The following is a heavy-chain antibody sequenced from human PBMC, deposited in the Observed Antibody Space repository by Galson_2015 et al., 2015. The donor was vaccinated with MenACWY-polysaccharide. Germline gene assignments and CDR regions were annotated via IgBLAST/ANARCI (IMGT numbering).Heavy chain of an antibody. CDR1: GFTFSNAW. CDR2: IKSKYDGGTT. D-gene: IGHD1-14*01. CDR3: ISPRNEASFDS. Sequence: SLRLSCAASGFTFSNAWMSWVRQAPGKGLEWVGRIKSKYDGGTTEYAAPVTGRFTISRDDSKNTVYLQMNSLKTEDTAVYFCISPRNEASFDSGSQGTLVVVSS. V-gene: IGHV3-15*01. J-gene: IGHJ4*02.